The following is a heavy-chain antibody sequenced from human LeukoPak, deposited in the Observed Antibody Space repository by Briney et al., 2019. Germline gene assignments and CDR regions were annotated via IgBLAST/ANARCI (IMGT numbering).Heavy chain of an antibody. CDR2: IKSKTDGGAT. J-gene: IGHJ4*02. CDR1: GFTFSNAW. Sequence: GGSLRLSCAASGFTFSNAWMSWVRQAPGKGLEWVGRIKSKTDGGATDYAAPVKGRFTISRDDSKNTLYLQMNSLKTEDTAVYYCTTDEPLNPHDYGTYYFDYWGQGTLVTVSS. CDR3: TTDEPLNPHDYGTYYFDY. V-gene: IGHV3-15*01. D-gene: IGHD4-17*01.